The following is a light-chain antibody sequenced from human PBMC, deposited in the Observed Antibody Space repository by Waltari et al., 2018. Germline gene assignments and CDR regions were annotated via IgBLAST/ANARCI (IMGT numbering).Light chain of an antibody. CDR3: QVLDTSSDVVV. V-gene: IGLV3-21*02. CDR2: DES. Sequence: SYVLTQPPSVSVAPGQTARITCGGNNIGSKSVHWYQQKSGQAPVLVVYDESDRPSGIPGRFSGSNSGNTATLNISRVEAGDEADYYCQVLDTSSDVVVFGGGTKLTVL. J-gene: IGLJ2*01. CDR1: NIGSKS.